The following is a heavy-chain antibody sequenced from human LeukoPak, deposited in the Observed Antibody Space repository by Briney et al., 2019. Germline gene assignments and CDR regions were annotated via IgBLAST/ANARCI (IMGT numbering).Heavy chain of an antibody. V-gene: IGHV4-34*01. Sequence: SETLSLTCAVYGGSFSGYNWSWLRQSPGKGLEWLVEINHIGGTNYNTSLKSRVTTSVDTSKNQFSLKLSSVTAADTAVYYCARRRVFLAQAFDIWGQGTMVTVSS. J-gene: IGHJ3*02. CDR3: ARRRVFLAQAFDI. D-gene: IGHD2-21*01. CDR2: INHIGGT. CDR1: GGSFSGYN.